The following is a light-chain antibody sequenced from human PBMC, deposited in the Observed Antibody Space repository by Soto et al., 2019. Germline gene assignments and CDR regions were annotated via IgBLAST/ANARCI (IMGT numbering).Light chain of an antibody. CDR1: SSDIGDYNY. V-gene: IGLV2-14*03. J-gene: IGLJ1*01. Sequence: QSALTQPRSVSGSPGQSVTISCTGTSSDIGDYNYVSWYQQHPGKAPKLMVYEVTNRPSGVSDRFSGSKSGNTASLTISGLQADDEGYYYCSSYTSRSTLYVFGTGTKVTVL. CDR3: SSYTSRSTLYV. CDR2: EVT.